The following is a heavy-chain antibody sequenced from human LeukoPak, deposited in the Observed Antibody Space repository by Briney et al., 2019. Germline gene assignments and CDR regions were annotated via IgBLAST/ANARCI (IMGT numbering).Heavy chain of an antibody. CDR1: IDSITDYY. CDR3: AREEGIAAAGALEY. CDR2: IYHSGNT. Sequence: SETLSLTCSVPIDSITDYYWSWIRQPPGKGLEWIGFIYHSGNTNYNPSLATRVTMSVDTSKTQITLRLSSVTAADTAVYYCAREEGIAAAGALEYWGQGILVTVSS. D-gene: IGHD6-13*01. J-gene: IGHJ4*02. V-gene: IGHV4-59*01.